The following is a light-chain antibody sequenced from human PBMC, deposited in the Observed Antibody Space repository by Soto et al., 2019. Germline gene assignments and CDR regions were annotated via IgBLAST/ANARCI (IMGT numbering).Light chain of an antibody. V-gene: IGKV3-15*01. CDR1: QSVSNN. CDR3: QQYNDWSRT. Sequence: IVMTQSPATLSLSPGDGATLSCRASQSVSNNLAWYQQKPGQAPRLLLYGAFNRATGVPARFSGSWSGTEFTLTISGLQSEDFAVYYCQQYNDWSRTFGQGTKVEIK. J-gene: IGKJ1*01. CDR2: GAF.